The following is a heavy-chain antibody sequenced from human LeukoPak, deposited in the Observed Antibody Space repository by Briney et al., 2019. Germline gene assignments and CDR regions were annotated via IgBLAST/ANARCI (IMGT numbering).Heavy chain of an antibody. CDR1: GFTFINAW. CDR2: IKAKAHGGTI. CDR3: TTDGVGVEGATYDN. V-gene: IGHV3-15*01. J-gene: IGHJ4*02. D-gene: IGHD1-26*01. Sequence: GGSLRLSCAASGFTFINAWMAWVRQAPGKGLEWVGRIKAKAHGGTIEYAAPVNGRFTISRDDSKNTLYLQMNSLKTEDTAVYYCTTDGVGVEGATYDNWGQGTLVSVSS.